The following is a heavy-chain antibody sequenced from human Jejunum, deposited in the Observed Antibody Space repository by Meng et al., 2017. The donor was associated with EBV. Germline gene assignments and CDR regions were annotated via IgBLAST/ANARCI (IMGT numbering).Heavy chain of an antibody. J-gene: IGHJ5*02. CDR1: EFTFNSHT. V-gene: IGHV3-23*04. CDR2: ITDSGGST. Sequence: EVELVESGGALSQPWGSPRRPLEASEFTFNSHTLSWVRQAPGKGLECVSAITDSGGSTYYTDSVKGRFTISRDNSKNTLYLQMNSLRAEDTAVYYCAKLTRAWGQGTLVTVSS. CDR3: AKLTRA.